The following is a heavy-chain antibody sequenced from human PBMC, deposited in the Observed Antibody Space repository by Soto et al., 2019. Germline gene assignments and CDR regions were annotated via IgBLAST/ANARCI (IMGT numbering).Heavy chain of an antibody. CDR3: ARDRWAVRFLEWPNWFDP. J-gene: IGHJ5*02. CDR2: IKQDGSEK. D-gene: IGHD3-3*01. V-gene: IGHV3-7*01. Sequence: ESGGGLVQPGGSLRLSCAASGFTFSSYWMSWVRQAPGKGLEWVANIKQDGSEKYYVDSVKGRFTISRDNDKNSLYLQMNSLRAEDTAVYYCARDRWAVRFLEWPNWFDPWGQGTLVTVSS. CDR1: GFTFSSYW.